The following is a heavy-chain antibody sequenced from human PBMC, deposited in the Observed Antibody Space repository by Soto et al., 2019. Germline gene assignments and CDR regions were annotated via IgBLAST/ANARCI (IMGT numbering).Heavy chain of an antibody. CDR2: IYYSGTT. D-gene: IGHD2-2*01. J-gene: IGHJ5*02. Sequence: SETLSLTCTVSGGSISTSSYYWGWVRQPPGKGMEWLGSIYYSGTTYYNPSLKSRVTISVDRSKNQFSLNLSSVTAADTALFYCVRQGGYCSSTSCYRSWFDLWGQGTPVTVSS. CDR3: VRQGGYCSSTSCYRSWFDL. CDR1: GGSISTSSYY. V-gene: IGHV4-39*01.